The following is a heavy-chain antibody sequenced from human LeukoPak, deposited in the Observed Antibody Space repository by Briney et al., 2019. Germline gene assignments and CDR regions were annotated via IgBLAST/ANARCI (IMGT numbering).Heavy chain of an antibody. J-gene: IGHJ4*02. CDR1: GGSISSYY. D-gene: IGHD1-14*01. V-gene: IGHV4-34*01. CDR3: ARGRRYYFDY. Sequence: PSETLSLTCTVSGGSISSYYWSWIRQPPGKGLEWIGEINHSGSTNYNPSLKSRVTISVDTSKNQFSLKLSSVTAADTAVYYCARGRRYYFDYWGQGTLVTVSS. CDR2: INHSGST.